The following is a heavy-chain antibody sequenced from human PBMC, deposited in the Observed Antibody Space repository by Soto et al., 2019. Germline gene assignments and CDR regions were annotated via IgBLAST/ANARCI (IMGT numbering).Heavy chain of an antibody. D-gene: IGHD2-8*02. CDR2: INHTGST. J-gene: IGHJ4*02. CDR3: ARDKITGLFDY. Sequence: SETLSLTCAVYGGSFSGYSWTWIRQPPGTGLEWIGEINHTGSTNYNPSLKSRVTISVDTSKNQFSLKLTSVTAADTAVYYRARDKITGLFDYWGQGTLVTVSS. CDR1: GGSFSGYS. V-gene: IGHV4-34*01.